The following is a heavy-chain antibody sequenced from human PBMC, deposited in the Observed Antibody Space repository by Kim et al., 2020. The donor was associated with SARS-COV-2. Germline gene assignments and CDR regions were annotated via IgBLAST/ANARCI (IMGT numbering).Heavy chain of an antibody. CDR1: GFTFSSYS. Sequence: GGSLRLSCAASGFTFSSYSMNWVRQAPGKGLEWVSSISSSSSYIYYADSVKGRFTISRDNAKNSLYLQMNSLRAEDTAVYYCARDGGYGYYYDSSGYPPVIDDYWGQGTLVTVSS. CDR3: ARDGGYGYYYDSSGYPPVIDDY. D-gene: IGHD3-22*01. CDR2: ISSSSSYI. J-gene: IGHJ4*02. V-gene: IGHV3-21*01.